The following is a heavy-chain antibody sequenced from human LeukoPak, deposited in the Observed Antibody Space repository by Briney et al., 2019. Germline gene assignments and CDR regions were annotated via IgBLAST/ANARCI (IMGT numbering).Heavy chain of an antibody. Sequence: GGSLRLSCAASGFTFSSYSMNWVRQTSGKRLEWVSYITGSSDTIYYADSVRGRFTISRDNARNSLFLQMNSLRAEDTAVYYCTTAKNDYWGQGTLVTVSS. CDR2: ITGSSDTI. V-gene: IGHV3-48*01. CDR1: GFTFSSYS. J-gene: IGHJ4*02. CDR3: TTAKNDY.